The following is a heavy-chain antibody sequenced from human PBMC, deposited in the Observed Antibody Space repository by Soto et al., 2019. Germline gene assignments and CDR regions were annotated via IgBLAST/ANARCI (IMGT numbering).Heavy chain of an antibody. CDR1: GYTFTSYG. J-gene: IGHJ4*02. CDR3: AREYTSASWDY. D-gene: IGHD6-6*01. Sequence: QVQLVQSGAEVTKPGASVKVSCKASGYTFTSYGISWVRQAPGLGLEWMGWSSTYNGNTNYAQKLQGRVTMTTDTSTSTAYMALRSLRSDDTAVYYCAREYTSASWDYWGQGTLVTVSS. CDR2: SSTYNGNT. V-gene: IGHV1-18*01.